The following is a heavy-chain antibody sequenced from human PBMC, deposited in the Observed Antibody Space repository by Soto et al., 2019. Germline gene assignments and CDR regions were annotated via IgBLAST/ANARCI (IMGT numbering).Heavy chain of an antibody. CDR2: ISAYNGNT. Sequence: GXAVKVSFKASGHTFTSYGSRLVRRAPGQGLEWMGWISAYNGNTNYAQKLQGRVTMTTDTSTSTAYMELRSLRSDDTAVYYCAATGYGTQYWGQGTLVTVSS. V-gene: IGHV1-18*01. CDR1: GHTFTSYG. D-gene: IGHD5-18*01. CDR3: AATGYGTQY. J-gene: IGHJ1*01.